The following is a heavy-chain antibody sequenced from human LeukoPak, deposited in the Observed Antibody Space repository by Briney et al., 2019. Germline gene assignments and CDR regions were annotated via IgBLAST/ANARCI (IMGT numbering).Heavy chain of an antibody. D-gene: IGHD4-17*01. Sequence: GGSLRLSCAASGFAFSAYAMHWVRQAPGKGLEWVAVISYDGSNKYYADSVKGRFAISRDNSKNTLFVQMNSLRAEDTAVYYCAKDLGDYGYYYGMDVWGQGTTVTVPS. J-gene: IGHJ6*02. V-gene: IGHV3-30*09. CDR3: AKDLGDYGYYYGMDV. CDR2: ISYDGSNK. CDR1: GFAFSAYA.